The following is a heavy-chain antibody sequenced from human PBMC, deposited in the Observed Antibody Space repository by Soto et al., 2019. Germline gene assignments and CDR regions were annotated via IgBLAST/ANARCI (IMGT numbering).Heavy chain of an antibody. CDR1: GFTFSSYA. V-gene: IGHV3-23*01. CDR3: AKAYRKTNFGVVIENPGDGFDI. D-gene: IGHD3-3*01. Sequence: EVQLLESGGGLVQPGGSLRLSCATSGFTFSSYAMSWVRQAPGKGLEWVSSIRGSGGSTNYADSVKGRFTISRDNSKNTLYLRMNSLRVEDTAVYYCAKAYRKTNFGVVIENPGDGFDIWGQGTMVTVSS. CDR2: IRGSGGST. J-gene: IGHJ3*02.